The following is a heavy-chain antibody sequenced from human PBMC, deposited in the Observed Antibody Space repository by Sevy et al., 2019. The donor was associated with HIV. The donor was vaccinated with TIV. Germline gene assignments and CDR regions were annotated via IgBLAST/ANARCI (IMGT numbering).Heavy chain of an antibody. J-gene: IGHJ4*02. D-gene: IGHD4-4*01. V-gene: IGHV4-4*07. CDR2: IYSSGNT. CDR3: ARDFLQGYFDY. Sequence: SEALSLTCTVSGDTISSYYWSWIGQPAGKGLEWIGRIYSSGNTNYNPSLKSRVTMSVDTSKNQFSLKLSSVTAADTAVYFCARDFLQGYFDYWGQGTLVTVSS. CDR1: GDTISSYY.